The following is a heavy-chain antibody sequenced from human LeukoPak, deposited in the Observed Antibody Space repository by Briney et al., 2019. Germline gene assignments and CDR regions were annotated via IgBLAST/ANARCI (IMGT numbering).Heavy chain of an antibody. D-gene: IGHD1-26*01. CDR2: ISYDGNT. CDR1: GGSIRSGRYY. Sequence: PSETLSLTCTVSGGSIRSGRYYWGWIRQPPGKGLEWIASISYDGNTYYNPSLKSRLTISVDTSKKQFSLNLSSVTAADTAVYYCARDFHSRYGGRYLDYWGQGTLVTVSS. J-gene: IGHJ4*02. CDR3: ARDFHSRYGGRYLDY. V-gene: IGHV4-39*07.